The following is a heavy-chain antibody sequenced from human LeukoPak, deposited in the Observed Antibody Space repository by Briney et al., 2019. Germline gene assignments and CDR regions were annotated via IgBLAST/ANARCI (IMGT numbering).Heavy chain of an antibody. CDR3: AREGFLAAAGLNEFDY. Sequence: ASVKVSCKASGYTFTSYDINWVRQATGQGLEWMGWMNPNSGNTGYAQKFQGRVTMTRNTSISTAYMELSSLRSEDTAVYYCAREGFLAAAGLNEFDYWGQGTLVTVSS. V-gene: IGHV1-8*01. J-gene: IGHJ4*02. CDR1: GYTFTSYD. D-gene: IGHD6-13*01. CDR2: MNPNSGNT.